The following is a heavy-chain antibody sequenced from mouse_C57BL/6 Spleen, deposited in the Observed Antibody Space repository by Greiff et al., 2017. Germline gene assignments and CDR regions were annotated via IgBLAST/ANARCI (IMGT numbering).Heavy chain of an antibody. Sequence: VQLQQSGPELVKPGASVKISCKASGYAFSSSWMNWVKQRPGKGLEWIGRIYPGDGDTNYNGKFKGKATLTADKSSSTAYMQLSILTSEYSAVYFCARDYGNSPWFAYWGQGTLVTVSA. CDR1: GYAFSSSW. CDR2: IYPGDGDT. V-gene: IGHV1-82*01. D-gene: IGHD1-1*01. CDR3: ARDYGNSPWFAY. J-gene: IGHJ3*01.